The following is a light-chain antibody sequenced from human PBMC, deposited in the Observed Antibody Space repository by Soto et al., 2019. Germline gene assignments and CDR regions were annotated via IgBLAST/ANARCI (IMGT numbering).Light chain of an antibody. V-gene: IGLV2-14*01. CDR3: SSYVNYNTFVV. J-gene: IGLJ2*01. CDR2: EVS. CDR1: IRDVGGYNY. Sequence: QSVLTQPASVSGSPGQSITISCTGTIRDVGGYNYVSWHQQHPGKAPKVIITEVSNRPSGVSNRFSGSKSGNTASLTISGLQAEDEADYYCSSYVNYNTFVVFGGGTKLTVL.